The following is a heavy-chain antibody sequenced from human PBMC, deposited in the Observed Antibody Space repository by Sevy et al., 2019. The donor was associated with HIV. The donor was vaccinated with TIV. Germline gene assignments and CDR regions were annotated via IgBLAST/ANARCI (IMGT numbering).Heavy chain of an antibody. V-gene: IGHV3-15*07. CDR3: ATGGYYFDY. Sequence: GGSLRLSCTTSGFIFSSAWMNWVRQAPGKGLEWVGRIKSKYDGGTTDYAAPVKGRCTVSRDDSKNTVYLQMNSLKAEDTAIYYCATGGYYFDYWGQGTLVTVSS. CDR1: GFIFSSAW. CDR2: IKSKYDGGTT. J-gene: IGHJ4*02. D-gene: IGHD3-22*01.